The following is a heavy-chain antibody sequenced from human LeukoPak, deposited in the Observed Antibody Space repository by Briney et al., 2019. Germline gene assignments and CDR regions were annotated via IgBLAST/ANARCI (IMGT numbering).Heavy chain of an antibody. V-gene: IGHV3-30*18. CDR1: GFTFSSYG. CDR3: AKDLDTGYKYYYYGMDV. D-gene: IGHD3-9*01. Sequence: GRSLRLSCAAPGFTFSSYGMHWVRQAPGKGLEWVAVISYDGSNKYYADSVKGRFTISRDNSQNTLYLQMNSLRAEDTAVYYCAKDLDTGYKYYYYGMDVWGKGTTVTVSS. CDR2: ISYDGSNK. J-gene: IGHJ6*04.